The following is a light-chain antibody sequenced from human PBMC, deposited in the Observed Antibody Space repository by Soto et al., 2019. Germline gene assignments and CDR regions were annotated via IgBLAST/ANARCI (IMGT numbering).Light chain of an antibody. Sequence: EIVLTQSPATLSLSPGERATLSCRASQSVGSYLAWYQQKPGQAPRLLIFDVSNRATGIPARFSGRGSGTDFTLTISNLEPEDFAVYYCQQRSNFLTFGGGTKVEIK. V-gene: IGKV3-11*01. CDR3: QQRSNFLT. J-gene: IGKJ4*01. CDR1: QSVGSY. CDR2: DVS.